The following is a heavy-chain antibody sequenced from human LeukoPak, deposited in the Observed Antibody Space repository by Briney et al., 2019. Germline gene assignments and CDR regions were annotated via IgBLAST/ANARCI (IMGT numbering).Heavy chain of an antibody. V-gene: IGHV4-59*01. Sequence: SETLSLTCTVSGGSISNYYWSWIXQPPGKGLXXXGYIYXSGSTNYNPSLKSRVTISVDTSKNRFSLKLSSVTAADTAVYYCARSRDAYNAPDYWGQGTLVTVSS. CDR2: IYXSGST. CDR1: GGSISNYY. D-gene: IGHD5-24*01. J-gene: IGHJ4*02. CDR3: ARSRDAYNAPDY.